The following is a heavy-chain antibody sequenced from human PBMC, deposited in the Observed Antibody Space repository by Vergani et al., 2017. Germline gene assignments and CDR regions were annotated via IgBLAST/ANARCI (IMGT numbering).Heavy chain of an antibody. CDR3: ARDLVAAAGPGAFDY. D-gene: IGHD6-13*01. Sequence: QVQLVQSGAEVKKPGSSVKVSCKASGGTFSSYTISWVRQAPGQGLEWMGRIIPILGIANYAQKFQGRVTMTRDTSTSTVYMELSSLRSEDTAVYYCARDLVAAAGPGAFDYWGQGTLVTVSS. CDR1: GGTFSSYT. V-gene: IGHV1-69*08. J-gene: IGHJ4*02. CDR2: IIPILGIA.